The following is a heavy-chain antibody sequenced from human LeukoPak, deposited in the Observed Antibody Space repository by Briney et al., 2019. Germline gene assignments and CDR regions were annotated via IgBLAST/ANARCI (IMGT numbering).Heavy chain of an antibody. D-gene: IGHD3-3*01. J-gene: IGHJ3*02. V-gene: IGHV4-38-2*01. CDR1: GHSISSGYY. CDR2: IYHSGST. CDR3: ARGVRFLEWLLLDDAFDI. Sequence: SETLSLTCAVSGHSISSGYYWGWIRQPPGKGLEWIGSIYHSGSTYYNPSLKSRVTISVDTSKNQFSLKLSSVTAADTAVYYCARGVRFLEWLLLDDAFDIWGQGTMVTVSS.